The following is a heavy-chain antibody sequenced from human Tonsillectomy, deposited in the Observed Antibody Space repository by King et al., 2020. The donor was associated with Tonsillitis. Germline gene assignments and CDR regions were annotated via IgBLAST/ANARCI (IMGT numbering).Heavy chain of an antibody. Sequence: VQLVESGGGVVQPGRSLRLSCVASGFTFRSYSIHWVRQAPGKGLEWVAITWYAGSDKYYADSVRGRFTISRDNSKNTLYLQMNSLRAEDTAVYYCARGGYSSSSGGYYYYYYYMDVWGKGTTVTVSS. CDR1: GFTFRSYS. V-gene: IGHV3-33*08. CDR2: TWYAGSDK. J-gene: IGHJ6*03. D-gene: IGHD6-6*01. CDR3: ARGGYSSSSGGYYYYYYYMDV.